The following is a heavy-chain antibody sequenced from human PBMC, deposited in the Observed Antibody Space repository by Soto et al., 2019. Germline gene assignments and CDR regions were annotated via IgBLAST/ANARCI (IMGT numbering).Heavy chain of an antibody. CDR3: ARPSGVAPAVDP. Sequence: GLLRLSCGVAEVTCCRYSMNWVRKAPGKGLEWVSSISSSSSYIYYADSVKGRFTISRDNARNSMYLQMNSLRAEDTAVYYYARPSGVAPAVDPGGQGTLVTVSS. V-gene: IGHV3-21*01. CDR2: ISSSSSYI. J-gene: IGHJ5*02. CDR1: EVTCCRYS. D-gene: IGHD3-3*01.